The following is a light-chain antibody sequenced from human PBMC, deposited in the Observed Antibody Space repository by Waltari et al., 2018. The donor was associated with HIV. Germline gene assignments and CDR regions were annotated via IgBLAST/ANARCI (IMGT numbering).Light chain of an antibody. CDR2: DDS. J-gene: IGLJ3*02. V-gene: IGLV3-21*04. CDR3: QVWDTNSHHPGV. Sequence: SYVLTQPPSVSVAPGKPARLTCGGNNIGSKSVHWYQQKPGQAPVLVIYDDSDRHSGIPERFSGSNSGNTATLTISRVEAGDEADYYCQVWDTNSHHPGVFGGGTKLTVL. CDR1: NIGSKS.